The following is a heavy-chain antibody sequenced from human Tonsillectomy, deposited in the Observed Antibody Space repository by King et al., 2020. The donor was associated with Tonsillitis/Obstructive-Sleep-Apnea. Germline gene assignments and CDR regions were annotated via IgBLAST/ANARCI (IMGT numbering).Heavy chain of an antibody. D-gene: IGHD5-12*01. CDR3: ARGGIGYDFAFDI. Sequence: LQLVQSVAEVKEPGESLRISCKVSGYSFASYLINLVRQMPGKSLEWMGKIDSSDSYANYSPTFPGHVTFSVDKSTSTAHLQWGSLRASDNAMYYCARGGIGYDFAFDIWGQGTMVTVSS. J-gene: IGHJ3*02. V-gene: IGHV5-10-1*01. CDR2: IDSSDSYA. CDR1: GYSFASYL.